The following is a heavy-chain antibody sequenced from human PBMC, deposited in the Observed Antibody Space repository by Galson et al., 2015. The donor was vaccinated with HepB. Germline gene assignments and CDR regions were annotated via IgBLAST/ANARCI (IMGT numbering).Heavy chain of an antibody. D-gene: IGHD3-9*01. CDR2: ISSSSSYT. CDR1: GFTFSDYY. Sequence: SLRLSCAASGFTFSDYYMSWIRQAPGKGLEWVSYISSSSSYTNYADSVKGRFTISRDNAKNSLYLQMNSLRAEDTAVYYCARDRQRVLRYFDWINGRYYYYYGMDVWGQGTTVTVSS. J-gene: IGHJ6*02. V-gene: IGHV3-11*06. CDR3: ARDRQRVLRYFDWINGRYYYYYGMDV.